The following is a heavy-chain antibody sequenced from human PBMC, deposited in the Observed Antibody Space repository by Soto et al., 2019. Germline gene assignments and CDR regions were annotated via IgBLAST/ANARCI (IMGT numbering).Heavy chain of an antibody. CDR1: GFTFSSYA. J-gene: IGHJ4*02. V-gene: IGHV3-23*01. CDR3: AKDPARTYYYDSSGYEFDY. D-gene: IGHD3-22*01. CDR2: ISGSGGST. Sequence: GGSLRLSCAASGFTFSSYAMSWVRQAPGKGLEWVSAISGSGGSTYYADSVKGRFTISRDNSKNTLYLQMNSLRAEDTAVYYCAKDPARTYYYDSSGYEFDYWGQGTLVTVSS.